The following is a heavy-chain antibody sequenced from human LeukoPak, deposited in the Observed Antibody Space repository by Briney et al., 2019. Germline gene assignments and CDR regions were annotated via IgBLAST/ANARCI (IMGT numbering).Heavy chain of an antibody. Sequence: SETLSLTCTVSGGSISSGGYYWSWIRQHPGKGLEWIGYIYYSGSTYYNPSLKSRVTISVDTSKNQFSLKLSSVAAADTAVYYCARRQLVNLRRDSPNWFDPWGQGTLVTVSS. J-gene: IGHJ5*01. CDR2: IYYSGST. CDR1: GGSISSGGYY. CDR3: ARRQLVNLRRDSPNWFDP. V-gene: IGHV4-31*03. D-gene: IGHD6-13*01.